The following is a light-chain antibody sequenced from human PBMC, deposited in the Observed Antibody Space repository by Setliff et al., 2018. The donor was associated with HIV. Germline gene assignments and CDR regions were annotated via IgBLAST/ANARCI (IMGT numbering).Light chain of an antibody. J-gene: IGLJ1*01. CDR2: YKSDSDK. V-gene: IGLV5-45*03. Sequence: QPVLTQPSSLSASPGASASLTCTLRSGINIGPYRIFWYQQKPGSPPQYLLRYKSDSDKQLGSGVPSRFSGSKDASANAGILLISGLQSEDEADYYCMIWLSNAFVFGTGTKVTV. CDR3: MIWLSNAFV. CDR1: SGINIGPYR.